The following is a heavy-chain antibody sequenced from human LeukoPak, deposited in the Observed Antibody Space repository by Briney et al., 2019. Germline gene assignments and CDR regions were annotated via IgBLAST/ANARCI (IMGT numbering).Heavy chain of an antibody. D-gene: IGHD3-3*01. CDR2: IPHDGSNA. CDR3: ATGSDFYYAS. J-gene: IGHJ5*02. CDR1: GFTFTRNC. Sequence: GTSLRLSCVASGFTFTRNCMHWVRQAPGKGLEWVAAIPHDGSNALYADSVKGRFTISRDDSKSTQYLQMNSLRIEDSAMYYCATGSDFYYASWGQGTLVTVSS. V-gene: IGHV3-30*03.